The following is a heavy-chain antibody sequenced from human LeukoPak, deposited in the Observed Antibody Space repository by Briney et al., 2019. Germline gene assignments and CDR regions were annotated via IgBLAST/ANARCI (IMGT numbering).Heavy chain of an antibody. CDR3: ARAGSGYYVLDH. Sequence: SETLSLTCTVSGGSIRSYYWSWIRQPPGEGLEWIGYIYYSGNTDSNPSVKSRVTISVDTSKNQFSLNLRSVTAADTAVYYCARAGSGYYVLDHWGQGTLVTVSS. CDR2: IYYSGNT. CDR1: GGSIRSYY. V-gene: IGHV4-59*01. J-gene: IGHJ4*02. D-gene: IGHD5-12*01.